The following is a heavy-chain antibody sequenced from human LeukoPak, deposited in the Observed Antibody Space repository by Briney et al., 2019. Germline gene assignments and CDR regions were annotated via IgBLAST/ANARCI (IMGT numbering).Heavy chain of an antibody. D-gene: IGHD3-3*01. V-gene: IGHV3-23*01. Sequence: GGSLRLSCAASGFTFSTYAMSWVREAPGKGLEWVSAISGSGWSTYYADSVKGRFTISRDNSKNTLYLQMNSLRAEDTALYYCAKDAKRNYDFWDRFDYWGQGSLVTVSS. CDR3: AKDAKRNYDFWDRFDY. J-gene: IGHJ4*02. CDR1: GFTFSTYA. CDR2: ISGSGWST.